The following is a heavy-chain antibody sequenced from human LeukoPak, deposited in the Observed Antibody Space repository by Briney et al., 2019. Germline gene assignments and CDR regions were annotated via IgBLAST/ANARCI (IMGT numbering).Heavy chain of an antibody. J-gene: IGHJ4*02. Sequence: SGGSLRLSCAASGLTFSNYNMTWVRQAPGKGLEWVAYISGSSSIYYADSLKGRFTVSRDNAKNLLYLQMNSLRAEDTAVYYCARGVAGGDYWGQGTLVTVSS. CDR2: ISGSSSI. D-gene: IGHD6-19*01. V-gene: IGHV3-69-1*01. CDR3: ARGVAGGDY. CDR1: GLTFSNYN.